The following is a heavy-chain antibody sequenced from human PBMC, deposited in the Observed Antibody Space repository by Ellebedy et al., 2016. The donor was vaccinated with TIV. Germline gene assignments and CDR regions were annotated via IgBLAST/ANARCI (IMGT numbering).Heavy chain of an antibody. V-gene: IGHV1-69*06. D-gene: IGHD3-10*01. Sequence: SVKVSXXASGGSFSSHTVNWIRQAPGQGLEWMGGIIPISGTANYAQKFQGRVTITADRSTFTGYMELSSLRSEDTAVYYCAKNSGSGSVYWGQGTLVTVSP. CDR1: GGSFSSHT. J-gene: IGHJ4*02. CDR3: AKNSGSGSVY. CDR2: IIPISGTA.